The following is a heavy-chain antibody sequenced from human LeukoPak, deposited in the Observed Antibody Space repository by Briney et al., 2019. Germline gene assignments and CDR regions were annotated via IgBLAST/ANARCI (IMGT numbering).Heavy chain of an antibody. CDR2: VSNSGDYI. V-gene: IGHV3-21*06. CDR3: ARLSEMFRGPQVIYYFDY. CDR1: GFSFSSYR. Sequence: PGGSLRLSCAASGFSFSSYRMNWVRQAPGKGLEWVSSVSNSGDYIHYADSVKGRFTISRDNSKNSLYLQMNSLRAEDTAVYYCARLSEMFRGPQVIYYFDYWGQGTLVTVSS. D-gene: IGHD3-10*01. J-gene: IGHJ4*02.